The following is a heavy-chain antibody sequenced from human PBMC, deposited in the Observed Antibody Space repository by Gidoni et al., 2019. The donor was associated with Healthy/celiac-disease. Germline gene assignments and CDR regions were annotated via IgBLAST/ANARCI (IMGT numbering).Heavy chain of an antibody. CDR3: ANGGTPYYYYGMDV. J-gene: IGHJ6*02. Sequence: VQLLESGGGFVQPGGSLVLPCAASGFTFSSYAMSWVRQAPGKGVEWVSAISGSGGSTYYADSVKGRFTISRDNSKNTLYLQMNSLRAEDTAVYYCANGGTPYYYYGMDVWGQGTTVTVSS. D-gene: IGHD1-1*01. CDR2: ISGSGGST. CDR1: GFTFSSYA. V-gene: IGHV3-23*01.